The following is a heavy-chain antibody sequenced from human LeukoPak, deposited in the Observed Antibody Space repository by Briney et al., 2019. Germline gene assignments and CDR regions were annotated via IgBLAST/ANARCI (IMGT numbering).Heavy chain of an antibody. D-gene: IGHD6-19*01. CDR3: AKDQGPHYSSGWYYDS. Sequence: GGSLRLSCAASGFTFSSYAMSWVRQAPGKGLEWVSAISGSGGSTYYADSVKGRFTISRDNSKSTLYLQMNSLRAEDTAVYYCAKDQGPHYSSGWYYDSWGQGTLVTVSS. V-gene: IGHV3-23*01. CDR1: GFTFSSYA. CDR2: ISGSGGST. J-gene: IGHJ5*02.